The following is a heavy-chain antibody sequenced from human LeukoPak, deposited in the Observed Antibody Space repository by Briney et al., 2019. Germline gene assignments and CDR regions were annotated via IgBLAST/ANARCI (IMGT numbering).Heavy chain of an antibody. CDR3: ATDFYDST. CDR1: GFTFSNAW. V-gene: IGHV3-15*07. J-gene: IGHJ5*02. D-gene: IGHD3-22*01. Sequence: GGSLRLSCATSGFTFSNAWMNWVRQAPGKGLEWVGRIRSNSDGGTIDYAAPVKGRFTLSRDDSKTTLYLQMDSLQTEDTAVYYCATDFYDSTWGQGTLVTVSS. CDR2: IRSNSDGGTI.